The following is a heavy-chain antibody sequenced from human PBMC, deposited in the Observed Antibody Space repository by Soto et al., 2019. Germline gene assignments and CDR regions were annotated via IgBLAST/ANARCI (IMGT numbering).Heavy chain of an antibody. D-gene: IGHD2-15*01. Sequence: QVQLVQSGAEVKKPGASVKVSCKASGYTFTGYYMHWVRQAPGQGLEWMGWINPNSGGTNYAQKFQGWVTMTRDTSISTDYMELSRLRSDDTAVYYCARAIGDIVVVVAATDRLSYGMDVWGQGTTVTVSS. J-gene: IGHJ6*02. CDR3: ARAIGDIVVVVAATDRLSYGMDV. V-gene: IGHV1-2*04. CDR1: GYTFTGYY. CDR2: INPNSGGT.